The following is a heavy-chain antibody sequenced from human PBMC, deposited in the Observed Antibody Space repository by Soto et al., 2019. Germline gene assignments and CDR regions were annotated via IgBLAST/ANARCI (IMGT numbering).Heavy chain of an antibody. D-gene: IGHD2-21*02. CDR1: GYTFTSYY. V-gene: IGHV1-46*01. CDR2: INPSGGST. J-gene: IGHJ4*02. CDR3: ARTCGGDCYSKGGHFDY. Sequence: QVQLVQSGAEVKKHGASVKVSCKASGYTFTSYYMHWVRHAPGQGLEWMGIINPSGGSTSYAQKFQGRVTMTRDMSTSTVYMGLSSLRSEDTAVYYWARTCGGDCYSKGGHFDYWGQGTLVTVFS.